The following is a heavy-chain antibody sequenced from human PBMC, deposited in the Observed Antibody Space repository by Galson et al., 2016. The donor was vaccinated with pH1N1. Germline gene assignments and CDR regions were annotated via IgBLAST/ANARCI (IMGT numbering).Heavy chain of an antibody. CDR3: ARHSGDGYRYGSERYFDY. CDR1: GYSFTRYW. CDR2: IFPGDSDT. J-gene: IGHJ4*02. Sequence: QSGAEVKKPGESLKISCKGSGYSFTRYWIGWVRQMPGKGLEWMGIIFPGDSDTRYSPSFQGQGTISADKSISTAYLQWSGLKASDTAMYYCARHSGDGYRYGSERYFDYWGQGTLVTVSS. D-gene: IGHD5-18*01. V-gene: IGHV5-51*01.